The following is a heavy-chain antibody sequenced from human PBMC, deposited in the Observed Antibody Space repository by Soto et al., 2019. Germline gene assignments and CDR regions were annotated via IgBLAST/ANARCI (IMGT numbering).Heavy chain of an antibody. J-gene: IGHJ5*02. CDR3: VRTARQGAVAPHWFDR. V-gene: IGHV4-30-4*01. Sequence: KTSETLSLTCTVSGASIRSTDYYWSWIRQAPGKGLEWIGYVYYTGSTYYNPSLMSRLTISVDTSKNQFSLKLTSVPAAETAVYYCVRTARQGAVAPHWFDRWGQGTQVTVSS. D-gene: IGHD2-21*02. CDR2: VYYTGST. CDR1: GASIRSTDYY.